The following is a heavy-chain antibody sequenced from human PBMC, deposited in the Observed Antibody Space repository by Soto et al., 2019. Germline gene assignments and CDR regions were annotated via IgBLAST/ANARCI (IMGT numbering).Heavy chain of an antibody. Sequence: GGSLRLSCAVPGGIFHGYGMHWVRQAPGKGLEWVAIIRFDGSNEEYADSVKGRFTISRDNSKNTLYLQMNTLGAEDTAVYCCARDGIGGTVFRGYLDYWGRGTVVTVSS. CDR1: GGIFHGYG. V-gene: IGHV3-33*01. CDR3: ARDGIGGTVFRGYLDY. J-gene: IGHJ4*02. CDR2: IRFDGSNE. D-gene: IGHD1-7*01.